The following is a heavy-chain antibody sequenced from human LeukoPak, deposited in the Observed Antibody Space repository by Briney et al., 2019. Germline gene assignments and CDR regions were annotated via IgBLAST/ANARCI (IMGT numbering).Heavy chain of an antibody. V-gene: IGHV1-18*01. CDR3: ARDRGSGYYTGSTCPRGWFDP. D-gene: IGHD2-8*02. CDR2: ISAYNGNT. J-gene: IGHJ5*02. Sequence: ASVKVSCRASGYTFTTYGISWVRQAPGQGLEWMGWISAYNGNTNYAQKLQGRVTMTTDTSTSTAYMELRSLRSDDTAIYYCARDRGSGYYTGSTCPRGWFDPWGQGALVTVSS. CDR1: GYTFTTYG.